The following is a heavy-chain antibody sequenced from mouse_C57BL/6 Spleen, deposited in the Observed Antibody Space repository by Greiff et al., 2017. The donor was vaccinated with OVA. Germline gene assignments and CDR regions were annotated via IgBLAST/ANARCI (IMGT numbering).Heavy chain of an antibody. CDR3: ARGGTTVVATDY. CDR2: INPSNGGT. D-gene: IGHD1-1*01. CDR1: GYTFTSYW. J-gene: IGHJ2*01. Sequence: QVQLQQPGTELVKPGASVKLSCKASGYTFTSYWMHWVKQRPGQGLEWIGIINPSNGGTNYNEKYKSKATLTVDKSSSTAYMQLSSLTSEDAAVYYCARGGTTVVATDYWGQGTTLTVSS. V-gene: IGHV1-53*01.